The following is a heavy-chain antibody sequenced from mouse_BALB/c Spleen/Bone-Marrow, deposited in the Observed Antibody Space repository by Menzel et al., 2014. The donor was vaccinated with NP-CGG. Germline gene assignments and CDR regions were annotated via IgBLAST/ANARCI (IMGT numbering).Heavy chain of an antibody. V-gene: IGHV1-9*01. J-gene: IGHJ3*01. CDR2: ILPGSGST. CDR1: GYTFSSYW. CDR3: ARERGY. Sequence: VQRVESGAELMKTGASVKISCKATGYTFSSYWIEWVKQRPGHGLEWIGEILPGSGSTNYNEKFKGEATFTADTSSNTAYMQLSSLTSEDSAVYYCARERGYWGQGTLVTVSA.